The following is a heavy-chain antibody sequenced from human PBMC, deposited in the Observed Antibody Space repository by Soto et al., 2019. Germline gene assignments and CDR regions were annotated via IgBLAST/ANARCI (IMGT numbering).Heavy chain of an antibody. CDR1: GYTFTSYD. Sequence: ASVKVSCKASGYTFTSYDINWVRQATGQGLEWMGWVNPNSGSTGYAQKFQGRVTMTRNTSISTAYMELSSLRSEDTAVYYCARGYPYYYGSGSYYNHGDYWGQGTLVTVSS. J-gene: IGHJ4*02. D-gene: IGHD3-10*01. V-gene: IGHV1-8*01. CDR2: VNPNSGST. CDR3: ARGYPYYYGSGSYYNHGDY.